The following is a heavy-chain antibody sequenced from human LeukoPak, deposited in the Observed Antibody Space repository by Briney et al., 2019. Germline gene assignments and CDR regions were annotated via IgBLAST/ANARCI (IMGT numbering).Heavy chain of an antibody. CDR1: GGSVSGYY. CDR3: ARNKIIYYGSGSGRSYYYGMDV. J-gene: IGHJ6*02. Sequence: KPSETLSLTCTVSGGSVSGYYWSWIRQPPGKGLEWIGSIYYSGSTNYNPSLKSRVTISVDTSKNQFSLKLSSVTAADTAVYYCARNKIIYYGSGSGRSYYYGMDVWGQGTTVTVSS. CDR2: IYYSGST. D-gene: IGHD3-10*01. V-gene: IGHV4-59*02.